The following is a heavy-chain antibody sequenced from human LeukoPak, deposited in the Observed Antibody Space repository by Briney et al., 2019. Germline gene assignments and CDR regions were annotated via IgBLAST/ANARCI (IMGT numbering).Heavy chain of an antibody. D-gene: IGHD3-9*01. CDR3: ARRNDILTGYLYYFDY. Sequence: GESLKISCKGSGYSFTSYWIGWVRQMPGKGLEWMGIIYPGDSDTRYSPSFQGQVTISADKSISTAYLQWSSLKASDTAMYYCARRNDILTGYLYYFDYWSQGTLVTVSS. J-gene: IGHJ4*02. CDR2: IYPGDSDT. V-gene: IGHV5-51*01. CDR1: GYSFTSYW.